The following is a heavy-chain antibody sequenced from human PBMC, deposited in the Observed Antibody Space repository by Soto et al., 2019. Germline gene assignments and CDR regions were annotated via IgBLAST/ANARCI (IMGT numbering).Heavy chain of an antibody. Sequence: ASVKVSCKASGYTFTSYAMHWVRQAPGQRLEWMGWINAGNGNTKYSQKFQGRVTITRDTSASTAYMELSSLRSDDTAVYYCARQLVPGHWFDPWGQGTLVTVSS. CDR1: GYTFTSYA. D-gene: IGHD6-6*01. J-gene: IGHJ5*02. CDR2: INAGNGNT. V-gene: IGHV1-3*01. CDR3: ARQLVPGHWFDP.